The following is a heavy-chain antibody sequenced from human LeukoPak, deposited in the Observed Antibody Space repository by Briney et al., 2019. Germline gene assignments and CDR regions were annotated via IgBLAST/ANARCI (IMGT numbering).Heavy chain of an antibody. CDR1: GLSVSDYY. CDR2: LYSDGST. Sequence: GGSLRLSCAASGLSVSDYYMSWVRQAPGKGLEWVSVLYSDGSTYFADPVKGRFTTSRDNSKNTVYLQMNSLRAEDTAVYYCARGVTDSSGWLFDYWGQGALVTVSS. CDR3: ARGVTDSSGWLFDY. D-gene: IGHD6-25*01. J-gene: IGHJ4*02. V-gene: IGHV3-53*01.